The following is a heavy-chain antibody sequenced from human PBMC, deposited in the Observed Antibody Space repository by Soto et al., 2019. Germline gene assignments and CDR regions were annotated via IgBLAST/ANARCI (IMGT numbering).Heavy chain of an antibody. CDR3: ARVRYIYGPPGPEETSYYDYGMDV. V-gene: IGHV1-46*01. Sequence: RLEWMGIINPSGGSTSYAQKFQGRVAMTRDTSTSTVYMELSSLRSEDTAVYYCARVRYIYGPPGPEETSYYDYGMDVWGQGTTVTASS. D-gene: IGHD5-18*01. J-gene: IGHJ6*02. CDR2: INPSGGST.